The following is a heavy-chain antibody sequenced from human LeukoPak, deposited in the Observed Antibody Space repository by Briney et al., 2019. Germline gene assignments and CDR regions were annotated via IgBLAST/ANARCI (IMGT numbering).Heavy chain of an antibody. CDR1: GRSISSSSYY. V-gene: IGHV4-39*01. CDR3: ARRKDSYVDY. J-gene: IGHJ4*02. Sequence: SETLSLTCTVSGRSISSSSYYWGWLREPAGKGLERIGSIYYSGRTYYNPSLKSQVTISVDTSKNQFSLKLISVTAADTAVYYCARRKDSYVDYWGQGTLVTVSS. CDR2: IYYSGRT. D-gene: IGHD5-18*01.